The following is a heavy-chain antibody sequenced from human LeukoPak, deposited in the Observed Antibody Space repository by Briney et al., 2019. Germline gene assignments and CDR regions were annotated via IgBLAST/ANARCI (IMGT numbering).Heavy chain of an antibody. D-gene: IGHD6-13*01. CDR3: ARAGDSSSWYGIDY. Sequence: PGRSLRLSCAASGFTFSSYAMHWVRQAPGKGLEWVAVISYDGSNKYYADSVKGRFTISRDNSKNTLYLQMNSLRAEDTAVYYCARAGDSSSWYGIDYWGQGTLVTVSS. J-gene: IGHJ4*02. CDR2: ISYDGSNK. CDR1: GFTFSSYA. V-gene: IGHV3-30*04.